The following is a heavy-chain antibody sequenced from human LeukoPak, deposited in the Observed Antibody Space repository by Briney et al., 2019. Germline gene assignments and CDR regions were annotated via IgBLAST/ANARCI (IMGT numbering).Heavy chain of an antibody. J-gene: IGHJ4*02. D-gene: IGHD2-2*01. CDR3: AKDRCSSTSCQNTEDY. V-gene: IGHV3-23*01. Sequence: GGSWRFSCAAPGLTFASNAITWVGQAPGKGLDWVSAFSGGGGSTYYADSVKGRFTISRDNSKNTLYLQMNSLRAEDTAVYYCAKDRCSSTSCQNTEDYWGQGTLVTVSS. CDR1: GLTFASNA. CDR2: FSGGGGST.